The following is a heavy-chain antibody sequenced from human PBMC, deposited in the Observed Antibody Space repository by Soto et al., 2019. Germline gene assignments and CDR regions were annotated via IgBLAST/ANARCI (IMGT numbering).Heavy chain of an antibody. D-gene: IGHD4-17*01. CDR1: GYTFTGYY. CDR3: ARATTVTTFDY. Sequence: ASVKVSCKASGYTFTGYYMHWVRQAPGQGLEWLGWINPNSGGTNYAQKFQGWVTMTRDTSISTAYMELSRLRSDDTAVYYCARATTVTTFDYWGQGTLVTVSS. J-gene: IGHJ4*02. CDR2: INPNSGGT. V-gene: IGHV1-2*04.